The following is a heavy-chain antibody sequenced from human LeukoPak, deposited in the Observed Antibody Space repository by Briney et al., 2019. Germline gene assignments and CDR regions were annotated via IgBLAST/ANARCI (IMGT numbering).Heavy chain of an antibody. CDR1: GGSMSSYY. CDR3: ARQGDYRYPFDS. J-gene: IGHJ4*02. V-gene: IGHV4-59*08. Sequence: SETLSLTCTVSGGSMSSYYWSWIRQPPGKGLEWIGYMYYSGSINYNPSLKGRVTISVDTSKNQFSLKLTSVTAADTAVYYCARQGDYRYPFDSWGQGTLVTVSS. D-gene: IGHD3-16*02. CDR2: MYYSGSI.